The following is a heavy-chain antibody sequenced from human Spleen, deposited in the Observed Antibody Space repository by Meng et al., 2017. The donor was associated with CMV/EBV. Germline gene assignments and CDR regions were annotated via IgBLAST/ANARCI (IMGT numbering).Heavy chain of an antibody. V-gene: IGHV3-21*01. CDR3: AKDFASYDSSGQYASH. CDR2: ISSSSSYI. J-gene: IGHJ4*02. Sequence: GESLKISFAASGFTFSSYSMNWVRQAPGKRLEWVSSISSSSSYIYYADSLKGRFTISRDNAKNPLYLQMNSLRAEDTAVYYCAKDFASYDSSGQYASHWGQGTRVTVSS. CDR1: GFTFSSYS. D-gene: IGHD3-22*01.